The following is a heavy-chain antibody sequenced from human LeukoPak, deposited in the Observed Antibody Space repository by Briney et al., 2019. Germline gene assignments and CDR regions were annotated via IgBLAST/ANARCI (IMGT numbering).Heavy chain of an antibody. CDR2: ISSSGSTI. CDR3: APEYSSSSVYFDY. V-gene: IGHV3-48*03. CDR1: GFTFSSYE. D-gene: IGHD6-6*01. J-gene: IGHJ4*02. Sequence: GGSLRLSCAASGFTFSSYEMNWVRQAPGKGLEWVSYISSSGSTIYYADSVKGRFTISRDNAKNSLYLQMNSLRAEDTAVYYYAPEYSSSSVYFDYWGQGTLVTVSS.